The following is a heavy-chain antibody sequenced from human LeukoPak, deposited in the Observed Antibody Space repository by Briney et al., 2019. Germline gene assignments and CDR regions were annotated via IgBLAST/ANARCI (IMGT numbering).Heavy chain of an antibody. CDR2: IYPGDSET. CDR1: GYSFTSYW. J-gene: IGHJ4*02. Sequence: GESLKISCKGSGYSFTSYWIGWVRQMPGKGLEWMGIIYPGDSETRYSPSFQGQVTISADKSISTAYLQWSSLKASDTAMYYCASTNLLGYCSSTSCDFDYWGQGTLVTVSS. CDR3: ASTNLLGYCSSTSCDFDY. D-gene: IGHD2-2*01. V-gene: IGHV5-51*01.